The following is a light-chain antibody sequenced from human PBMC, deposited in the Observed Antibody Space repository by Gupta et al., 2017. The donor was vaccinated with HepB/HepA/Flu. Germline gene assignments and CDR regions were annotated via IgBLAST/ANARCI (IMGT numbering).Light chain of an antibody. CDR1: QSLLHSNGYNY. CDR3: MQALQTPVT. Sequence: DIVMTQSPLSLPVTPGEPASISCRSSQSLLHSNGYNYLDWYLQKPGQSPQLLIYLGSNRASGVPDRFSGSGSGTDFTLKISRVEAEDVGVYYRMQALQTPVTFGPGTKVDIK. V-gene: IGKV2-28*01. CDR2: LGS. J-gene: IGKJ3*01.